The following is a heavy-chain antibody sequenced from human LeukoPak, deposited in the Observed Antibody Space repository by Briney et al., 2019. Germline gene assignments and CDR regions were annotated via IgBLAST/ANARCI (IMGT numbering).Heavy chain of an antibody. CDR3: ARDMTTVTKPFDY. J-gene: IGHJ4*02. CDR2: ISSSSSYI. V-gene: IGHV3-21*01. D-gene: IGHD4-11*01. Sequence: GGSLRLSCAASGFTFSSYSMNWVRQAPGKGLEWVSSISSSSSYIYYADSVKGRFPISRDNAKNSLYLQMNSLRAEDTAVYYCARDMTTVTKPFDYWGQGTLVTVSS. CDR1: GFTFSSYS.